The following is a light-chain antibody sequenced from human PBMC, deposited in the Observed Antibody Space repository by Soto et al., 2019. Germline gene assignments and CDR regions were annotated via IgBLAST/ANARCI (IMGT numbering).Light chain of an antibody. Sequence: QSVLTQPPSVSGAPGQRVTISCTGSSSNIGAGFDVHWYHQIAGTAPKLLIYGNSNRPSGVPDRFSGSKSGTSASLAINGLQAEDEADYYCQSYDSSLIVSKVFGTGTKVTVL. CDR2: GNS. CDR1: SSNIGAGFD. CDR3: QSYDSSLIVSKV. V-gene: IGLV1-40*01. J-gene: IGLJ1*01.